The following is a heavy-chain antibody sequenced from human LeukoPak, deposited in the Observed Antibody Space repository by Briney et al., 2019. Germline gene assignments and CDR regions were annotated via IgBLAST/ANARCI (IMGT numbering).Heavy chain of an antibody. V-gene: IGHV4-59*08. J-gene: IGHJ4*02. CDR3: ARLSSGSGYYPSIYYFES. CDR1: GGSIDKYY. D-gene: IGHD3-22*01. CDR2: IYYSGSA. Sequence: SETLSLTCTVSGGSIDKYYWSWIRQPPGKGLECLGYIYYSGSAKYNPSLKSRVTISVDTSKDQISLKLTSVTAADSAIYYCARLSSGSGYYPSIYYFESWGQGTLVTVSS.